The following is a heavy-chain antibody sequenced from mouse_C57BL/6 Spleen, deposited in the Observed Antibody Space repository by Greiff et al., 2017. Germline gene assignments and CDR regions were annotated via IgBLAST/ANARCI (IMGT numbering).Heavy chain of an antibody. CDR1: GFTFSDYG. CDR3: ARRLGVYLDY. Sequence: DVHLVESGGGLVKPGGSLKLSCAASGFTFSDYGMHWVRQAPEKGLEWVAYISSGSSTIYYADTVKGRFTISRDNAKNTLFLQMTSLRSEDTAMYYCARRLGVYLDYWGQGTTLTVSS. V-gene: IGHV5-17*01. D-gene: IGHD4-1*01. CDR2: ISSGSSTI. J-gene: IGHJ2*01.